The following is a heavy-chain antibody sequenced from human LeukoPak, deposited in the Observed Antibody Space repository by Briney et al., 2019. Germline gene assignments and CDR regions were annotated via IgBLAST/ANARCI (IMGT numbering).Heavy chain of an antibody. CDR1: GGSISSSSYY. CDR3: VRGGSKAAATFDY. D-gene: IGHD2-15*01. J-gene: IGHJ4*02. Sequence: PSETLSLTCTVSGGSISSSSYYWGWIRQPPGKGLEWIGSIYYSGSTYYNPSLKSRVTISVDTSKNQFSLRVSSVTAADTAIYYCVRGGSKAAATFDYWGQGTLVTVFS. CDR2: IYYSGST. V-gene: IGHV4-39*07.